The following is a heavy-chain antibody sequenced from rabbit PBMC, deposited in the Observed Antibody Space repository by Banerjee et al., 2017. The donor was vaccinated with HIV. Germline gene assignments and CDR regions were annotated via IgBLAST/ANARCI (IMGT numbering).Heavy chain of an antibody. Sequence: QEQLEESGGDLVKPEGSLTLTCTASGFSFSSYWICWVRQAPGKGLEWIACIYAGNSGSTYYASWAKGRFTISRNTNQNTVTLQMTSLTAADTATYFCARNGGSNYGTRLDLWGPGTLVTVS. CDR2: IYAGNSGST. J-gene: IGHJ3*01. CDR1: GFSFSSYW. D-gene: IGHD8-1*01. V-gene: IGHV1S45*01. CDR3: ARNGGSNYGTRLDL.